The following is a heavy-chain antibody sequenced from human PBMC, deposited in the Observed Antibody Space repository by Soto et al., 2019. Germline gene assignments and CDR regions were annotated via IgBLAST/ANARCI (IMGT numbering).Heavy chain of an antibody. Sequence: SVKVSCKASGGTFSSYAISWVRQAPGQGLEWMGGIIPIFGTANYAQKFQGRVTITADESTSTAYMELSSLRSEDTAVYYCARTRRSSGFYDAFDIWGQGTMVTVSS. CDR2: IIPIFGTA. D-gene: IGHD6-19*01. CDR3: ARTRRSSGFYDAFDI. J-gene: IGHJ3*02. CDR1: GGTFSSYA. V-gene: IGHV1-69*13.